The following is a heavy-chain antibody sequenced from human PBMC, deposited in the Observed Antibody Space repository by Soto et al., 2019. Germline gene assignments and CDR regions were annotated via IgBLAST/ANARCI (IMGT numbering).Heavy chain of an antibody. V-gene: IGHV3-30*18. CDR1: GFTFSSYG. J-gene: IGHJ4*02. CDR3: AKEAGWYFGGGDDY. Sequence: QVQLVESGGGVVQPGRSLRLSCAASGFTFSSYGMHWVRQAPGKGLEWVAVISYDGSNKYHADSVKGRFTISRDNSKNMLYRQLNCLSAEDTAVYYCAKEAGWYFGGGDDYWGQGTLVTVSS. CDR2: ISYDGSNK. D-gene: IGHD6-19*01.